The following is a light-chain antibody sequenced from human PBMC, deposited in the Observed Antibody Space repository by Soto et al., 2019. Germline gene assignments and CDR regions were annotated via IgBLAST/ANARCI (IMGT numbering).Light chain of an antibody. V-gene: IGKV4-1*01. CDR2: WAS. Sequence: DIVMTQSPDSMAVSLGERATINCKSSQSVLYSSNNKNYLAWYQHKPGQPPKLLIYWASTRESGVPDRFSGSGSGTDFTLTISSLQAEDVAVYHCQQYYSIPLTFGQGTKVEI. CDR1: QSVLYSSNNKNY. J-gene: IGKJ1*01. CDR3: QQYYSIPLT.